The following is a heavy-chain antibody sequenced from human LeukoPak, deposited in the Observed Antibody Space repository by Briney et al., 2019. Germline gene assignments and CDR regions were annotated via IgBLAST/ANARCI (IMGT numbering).Heavy chain of an antibody. J-gene: IGHJ6*02. CDR3: ARDGIAAAGTSYYYYYYGMDV. V-gene: IGHV3-74*03. D-gene: IGHD6-13*01. Sequence: GGSLRLSCAASGFTFSNYWIHWVRQAPGKGLVWVSRIDNAGSITTYADSVKGRFTISRDNAENTLYLQMNSLRAEDTAVYYCARDGIAAAGTSYYYYYYGMDVWGQGTTVTVSS. CDR1: GFTFSNYW. CDR2: IDNAGSIT.